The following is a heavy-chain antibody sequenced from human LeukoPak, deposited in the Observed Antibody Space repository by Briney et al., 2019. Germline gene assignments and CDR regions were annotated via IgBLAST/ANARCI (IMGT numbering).Heavy chain of an antibody. Sequence: PSETLSLTCTVSGGSISSYYLNWIRQSPGKGLEWIGYIYYSGSTNYNPSLNSRVTISVDTSKNQFSLKLNSVTAADTAVYYCARGDSSWPYYFDCWGQGTLVTVSS. J-gene: IGHJ4*02. D-gene: IGHD6-13*01. CDR1: GGSISSYY. CDR3: ARGDSSWPYYFDC. CDR2: IYYSGST. V-gene: IGHV4-59*01.